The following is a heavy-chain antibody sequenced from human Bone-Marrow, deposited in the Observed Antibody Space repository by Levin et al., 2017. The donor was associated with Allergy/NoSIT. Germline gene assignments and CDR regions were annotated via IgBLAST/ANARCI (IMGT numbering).Heavy chain of an antibody. J-gene: IGHJ4*02. CDR1: GYTFSGYY. V-gene: IGHV1-2*02. D-gene: IGHD4-23*01. CDR3: ARDRNSDLDS. Sequence: GESLKISCKTSGYTFSGYYMHWVRQAPGQGLEWMGWINPNTSVTNYAQKFRDRVTMTRDTSIFTAYMELSRLRFDDTAVYYCARDRNSDLDSWGQGTLVTVSS. CDR2: INPNTSVT.